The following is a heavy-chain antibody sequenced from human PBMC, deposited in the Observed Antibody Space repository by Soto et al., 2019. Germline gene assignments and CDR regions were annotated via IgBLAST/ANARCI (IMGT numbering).Heavy chain of an antibody. V-gene: IGHV1-46*01. J-gene: IGHJ5*02. Sequence: ASVKVSCKASGYTFTSNNIHWVRRAPGQGLEWMGRINPSSGGTIYAQKFQGRVSMTRDTSTSTVYMELSSLRSDDTAVYYCARDIADDARGRWFDTWGQGSVVTVSS. CDR2: INPSSGGT. CDR1: GYTFTSNN. CDR3: ARDIADDARGRWFDT. D-gene: IGHD6-13*01.